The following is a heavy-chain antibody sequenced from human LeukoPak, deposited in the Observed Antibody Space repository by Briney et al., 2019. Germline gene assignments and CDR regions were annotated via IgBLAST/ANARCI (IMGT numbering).Heavy chain of an antibody. D-gene: IGHD3-10*01. CDR1: GAIFTNYW. Sequence: GASLQICGHGAGAIFTNYWIGGGRPLRGKGVELMAIFYPADSDTRYNPSLQRQLTISLDNSINTAYLQWSSLKASDTAMYYCVRQAYFGLDVWGEGTTVTVS. V-gene: IGHV5-51*01. CDR2: FYPADSDT. CDR3: VRQAYFGLDV. J-gene: IGHJ6*02.